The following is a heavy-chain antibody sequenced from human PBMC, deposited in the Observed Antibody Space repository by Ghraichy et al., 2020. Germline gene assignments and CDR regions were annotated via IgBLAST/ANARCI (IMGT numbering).Heavy chain of an antibody. V-gene: IGHV1-46*01. J-gene: IGHJ4*02. CDR2: INPSSGST. D-gene: IGHD2-2*01. CDR1: GYTFTSYY. CDR3: ARGIVVIPAARAPFDY. Sequence: ASVKVSCKASGYTFTSYYMHWVRQAPGHGLEWMGIINPSSGSTSNAQKFQGRVTMTRDTSTSTVYMELSSLRSEDTAVYYCARGIVVIPAARAPFDYWGQGTLVTVSS.